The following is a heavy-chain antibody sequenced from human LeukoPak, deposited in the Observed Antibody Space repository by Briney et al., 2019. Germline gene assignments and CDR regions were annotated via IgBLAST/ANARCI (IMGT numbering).Heavy chain of an antibody. CDR1: GFTFSSYS. CDR2: ISSSSSYI. D-gene: IGHD3-3*01. Sequence: GGSLRLSCAASGFTFSSYSINWVRQAPGKGLEWVSSISSSSSYIYYADSVKGRFTISRDNAKNSLYLQMNSLRAEDTAVYYCASDDFWSGYPDYWGQGTLVTVSS. CDR3: ASDDFWSGYPDY. V-gene: IGHV3-21*01. J-gene: IGHJ4*02.